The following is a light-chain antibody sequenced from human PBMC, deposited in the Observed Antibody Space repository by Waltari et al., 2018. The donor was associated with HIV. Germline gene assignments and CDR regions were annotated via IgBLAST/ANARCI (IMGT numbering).Light chain of an antibody. CDR1: SSNIGSNY. CDR2: RNN. V-gene: IGLV1-47*01. Sequence: QSVLTQPPSASGTPGQRVTISCSGSSSNIGSNYVYWYQQLLGTAPKLLIYRNNQRPSGGPDRFSGSTSVTSASLAISGLRSEDEADYFCAAWDDSLSVYVFGTGTKVTVL. CDR3: AAWDDSLSVYV. J-gene: IGLJ1*01.